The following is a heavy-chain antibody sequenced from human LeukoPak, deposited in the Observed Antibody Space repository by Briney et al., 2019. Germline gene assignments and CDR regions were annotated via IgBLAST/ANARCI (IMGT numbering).Heavy chain of an antibody. CDR1: GGSISSSSYS. CDR2: IYYSGST. J-gene: IGHJ4*02. D-gene: IGHD2-2*01. Sequence: SSETLSLTCTVSGGSISSSSYSWGWIRQPPGQGLEWIGSIYYSGSTYYNPSLKSRVTISVDTSKNQFSLKLSSVTAADTAVYYCARQLGLGYCSSTSCSVGSYFDYWGQGTLVTVSS. CDR3: ARQLGLGYCSSTSCSVGSYFDY. V-gene: IGHV4-39*01.